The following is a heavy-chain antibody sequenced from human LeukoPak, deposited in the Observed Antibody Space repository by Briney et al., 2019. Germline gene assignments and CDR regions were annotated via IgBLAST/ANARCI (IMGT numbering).Heavy chain of an antibody. J-gene: IGHJ4*02. CDR1: GYTSTGYY. D-gene: IGHD2-21*02. CDR2: ISGYNGNT. V-gene: IGHV1-18*04. Sequence: ASVKVSCKASGYTSTGYYMHWVRQAPGQGLEWMGWISGYNGNTNYAQKFQGRVSMTADTSTSTAYMELRSLRSDDTAVYYCARRARDWYSPIEYWGPGTLVTVSS. CDR3: ARRARDWYSPIEY.